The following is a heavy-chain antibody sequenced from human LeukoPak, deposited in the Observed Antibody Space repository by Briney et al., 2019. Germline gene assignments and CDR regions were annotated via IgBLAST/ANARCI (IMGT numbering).Heavy chain of an antibody. CDR1: GINFRGYW. CDR3: ARDLGHTGYDLYDY. D-gene: IGHD5-12*01. J-gene: IGHJ4*02. V-gene: IGHV3-7*01. Sequence: PGGSLRLSCAVSGINFRGYWMAWVRQAPGKGLEWVANMKQDGSEKYYVDSVKGRFTISRDNAKNSLYLEMNSLRVEDTAVYYSARDLGHTGYDLYDYWGQGTLVTVSS. CDR2: MKQDGSEK.